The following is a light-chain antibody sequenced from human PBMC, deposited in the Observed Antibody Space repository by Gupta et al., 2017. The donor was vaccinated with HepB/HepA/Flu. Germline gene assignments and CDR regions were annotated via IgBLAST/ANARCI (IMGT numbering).Light chain of an antibody. V-gene: IGKV1D-12*01. CDR3: QQANTFPCT. CDR2: AAS. Sequence: QLAQSPSSVSASVGDRVTITCRASQGTSTRLAWYQQKPGKAPKLLIYAASRLQSGVPSRFSGRGSRTYFTITINNLHPEDFATYYWQQANTFPCTFGPGTKVEFK. CDR1: QGTSTR. J-gene: IGKJ3*01.